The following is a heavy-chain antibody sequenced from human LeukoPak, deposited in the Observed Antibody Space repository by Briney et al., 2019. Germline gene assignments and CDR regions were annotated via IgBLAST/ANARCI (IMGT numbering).Heavy chain of an antibody. CDR2: ISSSSSYI. CDR3: ATYCSSISCYIPDY. CDR1: GFTFSSYS. J-gene: IGHJ4*02. V-gene: IGHV3-21*01. Sequence: PGESLRLSCAASGFTFSSYSMNWVRQAPGKGLEWVSSISSSSSYIYYADSVKGRFTISRDNAKNSLYLQMNSLRAEDTAVYYCATYCSSISCYIPDYWGQGTLVTVSS. D-gene: IGHD2-2*02.